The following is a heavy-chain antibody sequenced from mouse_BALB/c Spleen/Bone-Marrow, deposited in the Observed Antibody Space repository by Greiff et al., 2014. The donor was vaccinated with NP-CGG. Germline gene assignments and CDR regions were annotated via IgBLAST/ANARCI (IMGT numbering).Heavy chain of an antibody. J-gene: IGHJ1*01. CDR2: INPSNGGT. Sequence: VKLMESGAELVKPGASVKLSCKASGYTFSSYYMYWVKQRPGKGLEWIGEINPSNGGTKFNEKFKSKATLTVDKSSSTAYMQLSSLTSEDSAVYYCTRSNYGYWYFDVWGAGTTVTVSS. CDR1: GYTFSSYY. V-gene: IGHV1S81*02. D-gene: IGHD1-1*01. CDR3: TRSNYGYWYFDV.